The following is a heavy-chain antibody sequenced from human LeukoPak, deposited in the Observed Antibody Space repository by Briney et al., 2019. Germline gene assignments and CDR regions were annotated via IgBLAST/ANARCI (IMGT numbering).Heavy chain of an antibody. CDR2: IYYTGST. V-gene: IGHV4-59*12. D-gene: IGHD3-10*02. J-gene: IGHJ5*02. CDR1: GGSISNYY. Sequence: SETLSLTCAVSGGSISNYYWSWIRQPPGKGLEWIGYIYYTGSTNYNPSLKSRVTLSVDTSKNQFSLKLTSVTAADTAVYYCAREGDVRGIILDWFDPWGQGTLVTVSS. CDR3: AREGDVRGIILDWFDP.